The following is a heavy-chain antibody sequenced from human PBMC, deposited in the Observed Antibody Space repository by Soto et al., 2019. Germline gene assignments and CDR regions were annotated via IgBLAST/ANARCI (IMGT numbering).Heavy chain of an antibody. CDR3: ASPIPCSGGRCYHP. CDR1: GFTFSSYA. CDR2: ISYDGSNK. J-gene: IGHJ4*02. Sequence: QVQLVESGGGVVQPGRSLRLSCAASGFTFSSYAMHWVRQAPGKGLEWVAVISYDGSNKYYADSVKGRFTISRDNSKNTRYLQMNSLRAEDTAVYYCASPIPCSGGRCYHPGGQGTLVTVSS. V-gene: IGHV3-30-3*01. D-gene: IGHD2-15*01.